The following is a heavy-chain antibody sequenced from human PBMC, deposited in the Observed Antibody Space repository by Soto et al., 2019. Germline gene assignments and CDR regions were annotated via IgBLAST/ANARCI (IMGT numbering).Heavy chain of an antibody. CDR2: ISGSGGST. J-gene: IGHJ4*02. D-gene: IGHD2-15*01. CDR3: AKDLGCSGSSCYPYYFDY. CDR1: GFTFSSYA. V-gene: IGHV3-23*01. Sequence: EVQLLESGGGLVQPGGSLRLSCAASGFTFSSYAMSWVRQAPGKGLEWVSAISGSGGSTYYADSVKGRFTISRDNSKNTLYLQMNSLRAEDTAVYYCAKDLGCSGSSCYPYYFDYWGQGTLVTVSS.